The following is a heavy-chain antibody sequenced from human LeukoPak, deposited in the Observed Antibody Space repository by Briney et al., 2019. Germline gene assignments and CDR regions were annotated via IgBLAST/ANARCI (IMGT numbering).Heavy chain of an antibody. D-gene: IGHD3-22*01. CDR2: ISYDGSNK. Sequence: GGSLRLSCAASGFTFSSYAMHWVRQAPGKGLEWVAVISYDGSNKYYADSVKGRFTISRDNSKNTLYLRMNSLRAEDTAVYYCVTDGGPNYYDTLDYWGQGTLVTVSS. V-gene: IGHV3-30-3*01. CDR3: VTDGGPNYYDTLDY. J-gene: IGHJ4*02. CDR1: GFTFSSYA.